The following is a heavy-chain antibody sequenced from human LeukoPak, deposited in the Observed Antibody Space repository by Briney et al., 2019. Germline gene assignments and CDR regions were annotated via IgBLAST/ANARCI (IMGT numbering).Heavy chain of an antibody. CDR1: GDSISSGGYY. D-gene: IGHD2-21*01. CDR2: SYYSGST. J-gene: IGHJ4*02. CDR3: ARVGGVNSVVY. V-gene: IGHV4-31*03. Sequence: PSETLSLTCTVSGDSISSGGYYWSWIRQHPGKGLEWIGYSYYSGSTYYNPSLKSRVTISIDTSKNQFSLKLNCVTAADTAVYYCARVGGVNSVVYWGQGTLVTVSS.